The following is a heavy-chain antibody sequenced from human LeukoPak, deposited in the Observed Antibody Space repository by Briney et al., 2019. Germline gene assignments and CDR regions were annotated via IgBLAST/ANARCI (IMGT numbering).Heavy chain of an antibody. Sequence: GGSLRLFCAASGFTFSSYAMSWVRQAPGKGLEWVSGISGSGGSTYYADSVKGRFTISRDSSKNTLYLQMNSLRAEDTAAYYCARGRGPFDYWGQGTLVTVSS. CDR1: GFTFSSYA. J-gene: IGHJ4*02. D-gene: IGHD1-26*01. CDR3: ARGRGPFDY. V-gene: IGHV3-23*01. CDR2: ISGSGGST.